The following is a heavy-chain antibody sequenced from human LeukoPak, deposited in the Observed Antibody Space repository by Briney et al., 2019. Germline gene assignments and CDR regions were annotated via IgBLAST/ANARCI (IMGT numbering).Heavy chain of an antibody. D-gene: IGHD1-26*01. V-gene: IGHV3-30*18. CDR2: ISYDGSNK. CDR1: GFTFSSYG. Sequence: GGSLRLSCAASGFTFSSYGMHWVRQAPGKGLEWAAVISYDGSNKYYADSVKGRFTISRDNSKNTLYLQMNSLRAEDTAVYYCAKGVGATMWGLVDYWGQGTLVTVSS. J-gene: IGHJ4*02. CDR3: AKGVGATMWGLVDY.